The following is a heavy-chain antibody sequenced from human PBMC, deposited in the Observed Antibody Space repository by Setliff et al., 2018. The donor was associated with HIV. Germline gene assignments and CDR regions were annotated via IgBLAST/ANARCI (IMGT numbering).Heavy chain of an antibody. CDR2: IIPIFGTA. D-gene: IGHD6-19*01. V-gene: IGHV1-69*05. CDR3: ARDHHTSYSSGWYFRAFDI. Sequence: VASVKVSCKASGGTFSSYAISWVRQAPGQGLEWMGGIIPIFGTANYAQKFQGRVTITTDESTSTAYMELSSLRSEDTAVYYCARDHHTSYSSGWYFRAFDIWGQGTMVTVSS. J-gene: IGHJ3*02. CDR1: GGTFSSYA.